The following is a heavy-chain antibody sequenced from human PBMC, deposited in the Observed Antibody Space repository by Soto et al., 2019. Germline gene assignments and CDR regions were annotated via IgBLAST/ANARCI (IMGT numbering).Heavy chain of an antibody. D-gene: IGHD6-13*01. CDR3: ARHESPYTSSLDY. J-gene: IGHJ4*02. Sequence: SETLSLTCTVSGGSISRNSYYWGWIRQPPGKGLEWIGSIYYSGSTYYNPSLKSRVTISVDTSQFSLKLSSVTAADTALYYCARHESPYTSSLDYWGQGTLVAISS. CDR1: GGSISRNSYY. V-gene: IGHV4-39*01. CDR2: IYYSGST.